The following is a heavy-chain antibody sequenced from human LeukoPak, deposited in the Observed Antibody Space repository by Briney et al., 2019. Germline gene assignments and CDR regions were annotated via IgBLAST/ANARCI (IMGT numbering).Heavy chain of an antibody. CDR1: GFTFSNYV. CDR2: IDSSGGSA. J-gene: IGHJ4*02. D-gene: IGHD2-21*01. V-gene: IGHV3-23*01. Sequence: PGGSLRLSCAASGFTFSNYVLTWVRQAPGKGLEWVSAIDSSGGSAYFPDSMKGRFTISRDNSKSTLYLQMNGLRADDTAVYYCAKYCGGSSCYDGFDNWGRGTLVT. CDR3: AKYCGGSSCYDGFDN.